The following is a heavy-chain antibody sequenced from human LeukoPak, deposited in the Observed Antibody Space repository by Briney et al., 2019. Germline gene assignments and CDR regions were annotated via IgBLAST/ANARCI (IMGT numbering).Heavy chain of an antibody. Sequence: TLSLTCTVSGGSISSGSYYWSWIRQPAGKGLEWIGRIYTSGSTNYNPSLKSRVTISVDTSKNQFSLKLSSVTAADTAVYYCARTARGTDSRYYYYYMDVWGKGTTVTISS. CDR3: ARTARGTDSRYYYYYMDV. D-gene: IGHD2-21*01. J-gene: IGHJ6*03. CDR2: IYTSGST. V-gene: IGHV4-61*02. CDR1: GGSISSGSYY.